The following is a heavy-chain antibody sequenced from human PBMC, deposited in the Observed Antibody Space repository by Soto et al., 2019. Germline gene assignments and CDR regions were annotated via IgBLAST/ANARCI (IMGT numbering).Heavy chain of an antibody. CDR3: ARELFNVTMASDDFDI. V-gene: IGHV3-33*01. CDR1: GFTFSSYG. Sequence: QVQLVESGGDVVQPGRSLRLSCAASGFTFSSYGMHWVRQAPGKGLEWVLVIWYDGSNKYYADSLKGRFTFSRDNSKNMLYLNMSSRRTDEKAVYYCARELFNVTMASDDFDIWGDGQMVTVS. D-gene: IGHD2-21*02. CDR2: IWYDGSNK. J-gene: IGHJ3*02.